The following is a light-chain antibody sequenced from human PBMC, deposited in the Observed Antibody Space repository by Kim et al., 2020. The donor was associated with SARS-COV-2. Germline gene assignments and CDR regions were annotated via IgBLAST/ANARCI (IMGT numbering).Light chain of an antibody. CDR2: GNS. V-gene: IGLV1-40*01. J-gene: IGLJ1*01. Sequence: KVTISCPRSSSSNGASYDVHWYQQLPGTAPQLLVYGNSNRPSGVPDRLSGSKSGPSASLATTGLQAEDEADYYCQSYDSSLSGSVFGTGTKVTVL. CDR3: QSYDSSLSGSV. CDR1: SSSNGASYD.